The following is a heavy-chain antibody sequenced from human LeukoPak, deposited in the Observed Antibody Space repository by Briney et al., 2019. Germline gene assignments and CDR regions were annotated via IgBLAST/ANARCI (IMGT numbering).Heavy chain of an antibody. CDR2: IYYSGST. V-gene: IGHV4-59*01. Sequence: SETLSLTCTVAGGSISSYYWSWIRQPPGKGLEWVGYIYYSGSTNYNPFLKSRVTISVDTSKIQFSLKLSSVTAADTAVYYCARESHYDSSGYFKGKNWFDPWGQGTLVTVSS. J-gene: IGHJ5*02. CDR3: ARESHYDSSGYFKGKNWFDP. D-gene: IGHD3-22*01. CDR1: GGSISSYY.